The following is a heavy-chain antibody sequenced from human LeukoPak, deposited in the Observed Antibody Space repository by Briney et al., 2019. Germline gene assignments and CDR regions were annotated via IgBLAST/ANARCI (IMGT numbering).Heavy chain of an antibody. J-gene: IGHJ5*02. CDR3: ARQEIGLRSFDP. CDR2: VYYTGST. Sequence: ASETLSLTCTVSGGSISSALYHWGWIRQPPGKNLEWLGSVYYTGSTHNNPSLKSRVTISVDTSKNQFSLNLSSVTAADTAVYYCARQEIGLRSFDPWGQGTLVTVSS. V-gene: IGHV4-39*01. CDR1: GGSISSALYH. D-gene: IGHD3/OR15-3a*01.